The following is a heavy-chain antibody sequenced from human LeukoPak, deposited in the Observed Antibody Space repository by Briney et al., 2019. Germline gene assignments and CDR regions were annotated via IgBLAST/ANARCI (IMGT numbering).Heavy chain of an antibody. V-gene: IGHV3-23*01. D-gene: IGHD6-13*01. J-gene: IGHJ4*02. Sequence: GGSLRLSCAASGFTFSGYAMSWVRQAPRKGLEWVSAVSGSGSTTYYADSVKGRFTISRDNSKNTLYLQRNILRAEDTAVDYSAKDRRAADPALSSFDYWGQGTLVTVPS. CDR1: GFTFSGYA. CDR3: AKDRRAADPALSSFDY. CDR2: VSGSGSTT.